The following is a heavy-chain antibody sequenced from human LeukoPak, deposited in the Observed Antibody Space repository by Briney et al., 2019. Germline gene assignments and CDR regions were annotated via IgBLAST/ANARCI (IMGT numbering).Heavy chain of an antibody. Sequence: PGRSLRLSCAASGFTFSSYGMHWVRQAPGKGLEWVAVIWYDGSNKYYADSVKGRFTISRDNSKNTLYLQMNSLRAEDTAVYYCAREGSIAARQWYYYYYYMDVWGKGTTVTVSS. V-gene: IGHV3-33*01. CDR3: AREGSIAARQWYYYYYYMDV. J-gene: IGHJ6*03. CDR1: GFTFSSYG. CDR2: IWYDGSNK. D-gene: IGHD6-6*01.